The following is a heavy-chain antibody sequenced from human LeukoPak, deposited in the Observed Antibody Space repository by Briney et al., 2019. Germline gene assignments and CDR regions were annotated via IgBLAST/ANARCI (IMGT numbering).Heavy chain of an antibody. CDR3: ASSHLYSSSWYLSGRFDY. CDR2: IYYSGIT. V-gene: IGHV4-59*11. J-gene: IGHJ4*02. Sequence: SETLSLTCTVSGGAISNHYWSWIRQPPGKGLEWIGYIYYSGITTYNPSLKSRVAISVDTSKKQFSLKLSSVTAADTAVYYCASSHLYSSSWYLSGRFDYWGQGTLVTVSS. D-gene: IGHD6-13*01. CDR1: GGAISNHY.